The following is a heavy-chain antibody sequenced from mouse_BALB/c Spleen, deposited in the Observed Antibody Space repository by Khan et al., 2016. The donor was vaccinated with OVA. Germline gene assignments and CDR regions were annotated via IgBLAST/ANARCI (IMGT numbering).Heavy chain of an antibody. CDR3: ARGPYFGNYFAMDY. V-gene: IGHV2-6-7*01. Sequence: QVQLKQSGPGLVAPSQSLSITCTVSGFSLTGYGVNWVRQPPGKGLEWLGVICGDGITDYNSALKSRLSISKDNSKSQVFLKMNSLQTDDTARYYCARGPYFGNYFAMDYWGQGTSVTVSS. D-gene: IGHD2-10*01. CDR1: GFSLTGYG. CDR2: ICGDGIT. J-gene: IGHJ4*01.